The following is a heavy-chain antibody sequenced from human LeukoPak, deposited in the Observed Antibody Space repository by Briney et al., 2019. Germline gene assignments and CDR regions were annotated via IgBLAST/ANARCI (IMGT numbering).Heavy chain of an antibody. D-gene: IGHD3-22*01. V-gene: IGHV1-2*02. CDR3: ARITYYYDSSGYRFDY. Sequence: ASVNVSFKASGYTFTVYYMHWVRQAPGQGLEGMGWINPNSGGTNYAQKFEGRVTMTRDTSISTAYMELSRLRSDDTAVYYCARITYYYDSSGYRFDYWGQGTLVTVSS. CDR2: INPNSGGT. J-gene: IGHJ4*02. CDR1: GYTFTVYY.